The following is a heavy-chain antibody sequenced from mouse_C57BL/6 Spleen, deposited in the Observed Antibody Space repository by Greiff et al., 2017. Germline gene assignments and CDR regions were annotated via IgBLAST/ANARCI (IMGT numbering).Heavy chain of an antibody. CDR3: GREVLLYGFDY. J-gene: IGHJ3*01. CDR2: INPNNGGT. D-gene: IGHD2-1*01. Sequence: EVQLQQSGPELVKPGASVKMSCKASGYTFTDYNMHWVQQSHGKSLEWIGNINPNNGGTSYNKTFKGKATLTVNKSSSKAYLELRRLTSEDSAVYYGGREVLLYGFDYWGQGTLVTVSA. V-gene: IGHV1-22*01. CDR1: GYTFTDYN.